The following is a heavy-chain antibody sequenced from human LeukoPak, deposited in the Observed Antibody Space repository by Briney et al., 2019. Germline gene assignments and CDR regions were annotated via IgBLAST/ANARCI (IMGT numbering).Heavy chain of an antibody. CDR1: GFIFSSYA. D-gene: IGHD2-15*01. CDR2: ISGSGGST. V-gene: IGHV3-23*01. J-gene: IGHJ4*02. Sequence: PGGSLRLSCAASGFIFSSYAMSWVRQAPGKGLEWVSTISGSGGSTYHADSVKGRFTISRDNSKNTLYLQMNSLRAEDTAVYYCGRRTETHGGSDKLVASSVDNWGQGTLVTVSS. CDR3: GRRTETHGGSDKLVASSVDN.